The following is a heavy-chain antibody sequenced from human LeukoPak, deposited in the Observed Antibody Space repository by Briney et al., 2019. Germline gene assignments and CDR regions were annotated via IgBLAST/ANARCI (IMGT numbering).Heavy chain of an antibody. V-gene: IGHV1-2*02. D-gene: IGHD3-10*01. CDR2: ISTYNGNT. Sequence: RASVKVSCKSSGYTFTSYAMNWVRQAPGQGLEWMGWISTYNGNTNYAQKLQGRVTMTRDTSISTAYMELSRLRSDDTAVYYCARGGWVRGVITRNGLDYWGQGALVTVSS. CDR3: ARGGWVRGVITRNGLDY. J-gene: IGHJ4*02. CDR1: GYTFTSYA.